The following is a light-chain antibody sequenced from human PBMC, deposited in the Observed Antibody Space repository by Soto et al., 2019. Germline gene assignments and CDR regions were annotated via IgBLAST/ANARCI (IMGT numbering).Light chain of an antibody. Sequence: AIRMTQSPSSFSASTGDRVTITCRASQGISSYLAWYQQKPGKAPKVLIYAASTLQSGVPSRFSGSGSGTDFTLTISCLQSEDFATYYCQQYYSYPLITFGQGTRLEIK. CDR2: AAS. V-gene: IGKV1-8*01. J-gene: IGKJ5*01. CDR1: QGISSY. CDR3: QQYYSYPLIT.